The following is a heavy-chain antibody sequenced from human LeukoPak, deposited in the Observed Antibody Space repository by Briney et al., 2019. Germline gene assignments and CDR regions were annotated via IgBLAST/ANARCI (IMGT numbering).Heavy chain of an antibody. J-gene: IGHJ4*02. V-gene: IGHV1-18*01. D-gene: IGHD3-9*01. CDR3: ARDGGQGGYFDWLSNEDYFDY. CDR2: ISAYNGNT. CDR1: GYTFTSYG. Sequence: ASVKVSCKASGYTFTSYGIGWVRQAPGQGLEWMGWISAYNGNTNYAQKLQGRVTMTTDTSTSTAYMELRSLRSDDTAVYYCARDGGQGGYFDWLSNEDYFDYWGQGTLVTVSS.